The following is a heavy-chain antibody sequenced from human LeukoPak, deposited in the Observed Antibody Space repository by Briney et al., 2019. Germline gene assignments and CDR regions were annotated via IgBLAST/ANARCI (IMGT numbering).Heavy chain of an antibody. CDR3: ARWYSSGWYSDY. J-gene: IGHJ4*02. Sequence: GFLRLSCAASGFSFITYSMIWVRQAPGKGLEWVSSVSGTSEYIYYADSVRGRFTISRDNAKNTVYLQMNSLRAEDTAVYYCARWYSSGWYSDYWGQGTLVTVSS. CDR1: GFSFITYS. V-gene: IGHV3-21*06. CDR2: VSGTSEYI. D-gene: IGHD6-19*01.